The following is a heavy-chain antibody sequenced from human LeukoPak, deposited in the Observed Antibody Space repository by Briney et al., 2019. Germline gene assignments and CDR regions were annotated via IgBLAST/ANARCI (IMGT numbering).Heavy chain of an antibody. CDR1: GDSVSSNSVT. CDR3: ARRLTQYDCFDP. CDR2: AYYRSTWYN. J-gene: IGHJ5*02. Sequence: SQTLSLTCAISGDSVSSNSVTWNWIRQSPSRGLEWLGRAYYRSTWYNDYAVSVRGRITVHPDTSKNQFSLHLHSVTPEDTAVYYCARRLTQYDCFDPWGQGILVTVSS. V-gene: IGHV6-1*01. D-gene: IGHD2-2*01.